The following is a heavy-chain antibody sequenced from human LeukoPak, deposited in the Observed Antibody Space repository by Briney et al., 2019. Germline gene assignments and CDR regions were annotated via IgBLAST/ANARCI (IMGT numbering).Heavy chain of an antibody. V-gene: IGHV3-23*01. Sequence: PGGSLRLSCAASGFTFSSYFMSWVRQAPGKGLEWVSTIDVSGGSTYYADSVKGRFTISRDNSENTLYLQMNSLRADDTAVYYCANRYSSGEHYYFDYWGQGTLVTVSS. J-gene: IGHJ4*02. CDR2: IDVSGGST. CDR3: ANRYSSGEHYYFDY. CDR1: GFTFSSYF. D-gene: IGHD6-19*01.